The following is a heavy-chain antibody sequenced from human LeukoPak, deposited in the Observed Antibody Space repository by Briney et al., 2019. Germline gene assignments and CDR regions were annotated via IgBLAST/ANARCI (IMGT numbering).Heavy chain of an antibody. D-gene: IGHD6-19*01. J-gene: IGHJ4*02. CDR2: TSFDESNK. V-gene: IGHV3-30-3*01. CDR1: GFTFSTYA. CDR3: GVVAGRFPPEY. Sequence: PGGSLRLSCAASGFTFSTYAMHWVRQAPGKGLEWVAFTSFDESNKFYADSVEGRFTISRDNSKKILFLQMDNLRVDDTAMYYCGVVAGRFPPEYWGQGTLVTVSS.